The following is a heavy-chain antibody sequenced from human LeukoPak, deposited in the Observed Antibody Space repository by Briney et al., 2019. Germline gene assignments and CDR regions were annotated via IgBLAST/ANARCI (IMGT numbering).Heavy chain of an antibody. D-gene: IGHD6-19*01. CDR1: GFTFSSYS. CDR2: ISSSSSYI. V-gene: IGHV3-21*01. J-gene: IGHJ4*02. CDR3: ARDRSSSGYFDY. Sequence: GGSLRLSCAASGFTFSSYSMNWVRQAPGKGLEWVSSISSSSSYIYYADSAKGRFTISRDNAKNSLYLQMNSLRAEDTAVYYCARDRSSSGYFDYWGQGTLVTVSS.